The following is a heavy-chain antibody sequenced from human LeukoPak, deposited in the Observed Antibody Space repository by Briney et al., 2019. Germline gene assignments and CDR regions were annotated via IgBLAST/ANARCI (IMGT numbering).Heavy chain of an antibody. V-gene: IGHV1-2*02. CDR3: ARRPFKYYDILTGSYRSEFDY. Sequence: ASVKVSCKASGYTFTGYYMHWVRQAPGQGLEWMGWINPNSGGTNYAQKFQGRVTMTRDTSISTAYMELSRLRSDDTAVYYCARRPFKYYDILTGSYRSEFDYWGQGTLVTVSS. D-gene: IGHD3-9*01. CDR2: INPNSGGT. CDR1: GYTFTGYY. J-gene: IGHJ4*02.